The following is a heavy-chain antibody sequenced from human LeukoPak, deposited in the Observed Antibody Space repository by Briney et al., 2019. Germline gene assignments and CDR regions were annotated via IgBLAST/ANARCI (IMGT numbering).Heavy chain of an antibody. Sequence: GGSLRLSCAASGFTFSSYSMNWVRQAPGKGLEWVSSISSSSSYIYYADSVKGRFTISRDNAKNSLYLQMNSLRAEDTAVYYCARDDRVRGVTRYWGQGTLVTVSS. CDR2: ISSSSSYI. V-gene: IGHV3-21*01. J-gene: IGHJ4*02. CDR1: GFTFSSYS. D-gene: IGHD3-10*01. CDR3: ARDDRVRGVTRY.